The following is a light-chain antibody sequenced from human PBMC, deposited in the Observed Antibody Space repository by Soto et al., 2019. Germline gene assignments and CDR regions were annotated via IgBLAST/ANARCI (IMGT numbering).Light chain of an antibody. J-gene: IGLJ2*01. Sequence: QSALTQPPSVSGAAGQRVTISCTGSSSNIGAGYDVHWYQQLPGTAPKLLIYGNSNRHSGVPYRFSGSKSGTSASLAITGLQAEDEADSSCQYYESSLSGVVFGGGTKLTVL. CDR1: SSNIGAGYD. CDR2: GNS. V-gene: IGLV1-40*01. CDR3: QYYESSLSGVV.